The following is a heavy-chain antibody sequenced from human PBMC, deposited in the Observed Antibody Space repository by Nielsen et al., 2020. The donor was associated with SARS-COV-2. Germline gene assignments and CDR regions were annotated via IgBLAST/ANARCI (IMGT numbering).Heavy chain of an antibody. V-gene: IGHV3-15*01. CDR2: IKAKTDGETT. D-gene: IGHD6-13*01. CDR3: STEGVAAVGTYYYYYGMGV. Sequence: GSLRLSCVASGFTFRNAWMTWVRQAPGKGLEWVGRIKAKTDGETTVYAAPVQGRFTISRDDSEMTLYLQMDSLEIEDTGVYYCSTEGVAAVGTYYYYYGMGVWGQGTTVAVPS. CDR1: GFTFRNAW. J-gene: IGHJ6*02.